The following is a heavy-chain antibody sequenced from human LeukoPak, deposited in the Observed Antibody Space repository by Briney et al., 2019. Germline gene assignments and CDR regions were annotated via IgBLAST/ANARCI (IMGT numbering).Heavy chain of an antibody. CDR1: GFNFSSYA. CDR2: ISYGGIDK. J-gene: IGHJ3*02. V-gene: IGHV3-30*04. D-gene: IGHD3-3*01. Sequence: PGGSLRLSCAASGFNFSSYAMHWVRQAPGEGLEWVGLISYGGIDKSYADSVKGRFTISRDISKRTLYLQMNSLRAEDAAMYYCARESWSDSVAFDIWGLGTMVIVSS. CDR3: ARESWSDSVAFDI.